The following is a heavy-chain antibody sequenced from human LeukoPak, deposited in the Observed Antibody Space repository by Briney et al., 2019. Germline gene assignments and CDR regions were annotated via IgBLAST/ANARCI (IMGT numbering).Heavy chain of an antibody. J-gene: IGHJ4*02. Sequence: GGSLRLSCAASGFTVSSNYMSWVRQAPGKGLEWVSVIYSGGSTYYADSVKGRFTISRDDSKNTLYPQMNSLRAEDTAVYYCARAQLGELFFDYRGQGTLVTVSS. CDR1: GFTVSSNY. CDR3: ARAQLGELFFDY. V-gene: IGHV3-53*01. D-gene: IGHD3-16*01. CDR2: IYSGGST.